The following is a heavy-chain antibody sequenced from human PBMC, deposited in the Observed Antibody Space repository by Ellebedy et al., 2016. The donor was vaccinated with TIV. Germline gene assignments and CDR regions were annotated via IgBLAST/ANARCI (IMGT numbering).Heavy chain of an antibody. D-gene: IGHD1-1*01. J-gene: IGHJ6*03. CDR1: GYTFTAYP. CDR3: ARDSRYNWNDWDYYHMDV. Sequence: ASVKVSCKAFGYTFTAYPMNWVRQAPGQGLEWLGWINTNTGNPTYSQGFRGQFVFSLDTSVSTAYLEISGLRAEDTAVYYCARDSRYNWNDWDYYHMDVWGRGTTVTVSS. V-gene: IGHV7-4-1*02. CDR2: INTNTGNP.